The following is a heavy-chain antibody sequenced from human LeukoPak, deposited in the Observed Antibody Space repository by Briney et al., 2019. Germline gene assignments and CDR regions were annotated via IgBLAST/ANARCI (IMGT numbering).Heavy chain of an antibody. CDR2: IYTSGST. CDR1: GGSISSYY. Sequence: SETLSHTCTVSGGSISSYYWSWIRQPPGKGLEWIGYIYTSGSTNYNPSLKSRVTISVDTSKNQFSLKLSSVTAADTAVYYCARKGSYMDVWGKGTTVTVSS. J-gene: IGHJ6*03. D-gene: IGHD2-15*01. V-gene: IGHV4-4*09. CDR3: ARKGSYMDV.